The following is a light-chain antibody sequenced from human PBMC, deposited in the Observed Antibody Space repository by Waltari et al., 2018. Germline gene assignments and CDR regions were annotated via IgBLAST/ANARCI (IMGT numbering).Light chain of an antibody. J-gene: IGKJ1*01. CDR3: QHYVRLPET. V-gene: IGKV3-20*01. CDR2: GAS. Sequence: EIVLTQSPGTLSLSPGERATLSCSASQSVRGSLAWYQQKAGQAPRLLIYGASSRATGIPDRFSGRGLWTGFSLTRCRLEPEDFAVYYCQHYVRLPETFDQGTKVAI. CDR1: QSVRGS.